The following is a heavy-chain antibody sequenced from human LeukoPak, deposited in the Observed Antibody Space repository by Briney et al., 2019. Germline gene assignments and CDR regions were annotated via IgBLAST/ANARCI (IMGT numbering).Heavy chain of an antibody. J-gene: IGHJ3*02. Sequence: PGGSLRLSCAASGFTFSSYWMSWVRQAPGKGLEWVANIKQDGSEKYYVDSVKGRFTISRDNAKNSLYLQMNSLRAEDTAVYYCAGQSVCITIFGVVMLLISGAKGQWSPISFDIWGQGTMVTVSS. CDR1: GFTFSSYW. D-gene: IGHD3-3*01. CDR3: AGQSVCITIFGVVMLLISGAKGQWSPISFDI. V-gene: IGHV3-7*01. CDR2: IKQDGSEK.